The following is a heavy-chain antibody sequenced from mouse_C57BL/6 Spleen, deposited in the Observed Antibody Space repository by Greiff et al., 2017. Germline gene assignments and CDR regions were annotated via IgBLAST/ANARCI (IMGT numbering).Heavy chain of an antibody. V-gene: IGHV10-3*01. CDR3: VRDRDYYGSTFAY. CDR1: GFTFNTYA. CDR2: IRRKSSNYAT. J-gene: IGHJ3*01. D-gene: IGHD1-1*01. Sequence: EVMLVESGGGLVQPKGSLKLSCAASGFTFNTYAMHWVRQAPGKGLEWVARIRRKSSNYATDYADSVKDRFTISRDESQSMLYLQMSNLKTEDTAMYYCVRDRDYYGSTFAYWGQGTLVTVSA.